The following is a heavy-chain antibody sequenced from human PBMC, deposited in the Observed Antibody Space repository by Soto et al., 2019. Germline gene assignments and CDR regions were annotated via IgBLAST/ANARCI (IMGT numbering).Heavy chain of an antibody. D-gene: IGHD5-12*01. CDR3: ARLPRGYSGFGGGYYFDY. CDR1: GGSISSYY. J-gene: IGHJ4*02. CDR2: IYYSGST. V-gene: IGHV4-39*01. Sequence: PSETLSLTCTVSGGSISSYYWAWIRQPPGKGLEWFGNIYYSGSTYYNPSLRSRVTISVDTSQNQLSLKLNSVTAADTAVYHCARLPRGYSGFGGGYYFDYWGQGILVTVSS.